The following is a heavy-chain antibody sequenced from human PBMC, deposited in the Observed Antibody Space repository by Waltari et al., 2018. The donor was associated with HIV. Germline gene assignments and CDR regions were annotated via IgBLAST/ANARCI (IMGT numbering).Heavy chain of an antibody. J-gene: IGHJ6*02. V-gene: IGHV3-66*01. CDR3: ARDFLTGPKYYYYYGMDV. CDR1: GFPVSSNS. CDR2: IYSGGST. Sequence: EVQLVESGGGLVQPGGSLRLSCAASGFPVSSNSMGWVRQAPGKGREWVSVIYSGGSTYYADSVKGRFTISRDNSKNTLYLQMNSLRAEDTAVYYCARDFLTGPKYYYYYGMDVWGQGTTVTVSS. D-gene: IGHD3-9*01.